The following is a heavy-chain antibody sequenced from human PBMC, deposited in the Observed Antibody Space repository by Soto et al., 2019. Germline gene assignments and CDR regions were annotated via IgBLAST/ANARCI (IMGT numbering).Heavy chain of an antibody. CDR1: GFTFSSYA. J-gene: IGHJ4*02. CDR2: SSGSGGST. Sequence: EVQLLESGGGLVQPGGSLRLSCAASGFTFSSYAMSWVRQAPGKGLEWVSASSGSGGSTYYADSVKGRFTISRDNSKNTLYLQMNSLRAEDTAVYYCAKDRYRVHESLYGLFDYWGQGTLVTVSS. V-gene: IGHV3-23*01. CDR3: AKDRYRVHESLYGLFDY. D-gene: IGHD1-26*01.